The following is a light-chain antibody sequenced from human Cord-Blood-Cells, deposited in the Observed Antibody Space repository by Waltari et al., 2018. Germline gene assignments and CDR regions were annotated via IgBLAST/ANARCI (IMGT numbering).Light chain of an antibody. V-gene: IGKV2-28*01. J-gene: IGKJ1*01. CDR3: MQALQTPLT. CDR1: QSLQHSNGYNY. CDR2: LGS. Sequence: IVMTQSPLSLPVTPGEPASISCRSSQSLQHSNGYNYLDWYLQKPGQSPQLLIYLGSNRASRVPDRCSGSGSGTYFTLKISRVEAEDVGVYYCMQALQTPLTFGQGTKVEIK.